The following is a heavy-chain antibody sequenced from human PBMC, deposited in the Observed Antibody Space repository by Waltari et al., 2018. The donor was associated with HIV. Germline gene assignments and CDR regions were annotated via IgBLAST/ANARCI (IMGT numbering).Heavy chain of an antibody. D-gene: IGHD2-21*02. J-gene: IGHJ4*02. V-gene: IGHV3-66*01. CDR2: IYSGGST. CDR1: GFTVSSNY. CDR3: ARDSHGASTTICGGDCYVDY. Sequence: EVQLVESGGGLVQPGGSLRLSCAASGFTVSSNYMSWVRPAPGKGLEWVSDIYSGGSTYYADSVKGRFTIYRDNSKNTLYLQMNSLRAEDTAVYYCARDSHGASTTICGGDCYVDYWGQGTLVTVSS.